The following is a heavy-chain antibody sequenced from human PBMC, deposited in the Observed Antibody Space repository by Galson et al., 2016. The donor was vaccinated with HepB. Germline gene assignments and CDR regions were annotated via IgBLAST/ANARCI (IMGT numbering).Heavy chain of an antibody. CDR3: ARLGGAYTRGGMDV. V-gene: IGHV4-39*07. D-gene: IGHD3-16*01. J-gene: IGHJ6*02. CDR2: IYYSGSA. Sequence: SETLSLTCTVSGGSVNSGDYYWGWIRQPPGKGLEWIGSIYYSGSAHYNPSLRSRLTMSIDTSMNQFSLLLGSVTAADTAVYYCARLGGAYTRGGMDVWGQGTAVIVSS. CDR1: GGSVNSGDYY.